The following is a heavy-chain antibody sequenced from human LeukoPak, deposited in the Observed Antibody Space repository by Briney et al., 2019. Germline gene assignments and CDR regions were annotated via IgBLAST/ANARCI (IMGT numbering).Heavy chain of an antibody. J-gene: IGHJ4*02. Sequence: SETLSHTCTVSGDSISSSSYYWGWIRQPPGKGLEWVGSTHYSGSTYYSPSLKSRATISVDTSKSQFSLKLSSVTASDTAVYYCARHDGYTNFYYCGQGSLVTVSS. CDR3: ARHDGYTNFYY. V-gene: IGHV4-39*01. CDR2: THYSGST. D-gene: IGHD5-24*01. CDR1: GDSISSSSYY.